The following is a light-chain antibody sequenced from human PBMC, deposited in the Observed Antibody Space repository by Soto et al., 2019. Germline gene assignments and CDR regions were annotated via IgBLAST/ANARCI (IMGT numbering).Light chain of an antibody. CDR1: SGHSSYA. CDR3: QTWGTGPAV. Sequence: QLVLTQSPSASASLGASVKLTCTLSSGHSSYAIAWHQQQTEKGPRYLMKLNSDGSHSKGDGIPDRFSGSSYGAERYLTISSLQSEDDADYYCQTWGTGPAVFGGGTQLTVL. CDR2: LNSDGSH. V-gene: IGLV4-69*01. J-gene: IGLJ7*01.